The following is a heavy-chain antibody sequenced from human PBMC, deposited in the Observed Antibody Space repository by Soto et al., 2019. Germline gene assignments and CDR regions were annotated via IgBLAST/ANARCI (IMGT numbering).Heavy chain of an antibody. V-gene: IGHV3-23*01. CDR1: GFTFSSYA. Sequence: EVQLLESGGGLVQPGGSLRLSCAASGFTFSSYAMSWVRQAPGKGLEWVSAISGSGGSTYYADSVQGRFTIPRDNSKNTLYLQMNSLRAEDTAVYYCAKANCGGDCWDWFDPWGQGTLVTVSS. J-gene: IGHJ5*02. CDR2: ISGSGGST. D-gene: IGHD2-21*02. CDR3: AKANCGGDCWDWFDP.